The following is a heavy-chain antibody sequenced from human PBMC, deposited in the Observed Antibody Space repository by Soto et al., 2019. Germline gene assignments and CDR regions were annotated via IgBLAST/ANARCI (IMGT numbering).Heavy chain of an antibody. CDR3: ARGADTPNWFDP. D-gene: IGHD3-16*01. V-gene: IGHV4-31*03. Sequence: SETLSLTCTVSGGSISSGGYYWSWIRQHPGKGLEWIGYIYYSGSTYYNPSLKSRVTISVDTSKNQFSLKLSSVTAADTAVYYCARGADTPNWFDPWGQGTLVTVSS. CDR2: IYYSGST. CDR1: GGSISSGGYY. J-gene: IGHJ5*02.